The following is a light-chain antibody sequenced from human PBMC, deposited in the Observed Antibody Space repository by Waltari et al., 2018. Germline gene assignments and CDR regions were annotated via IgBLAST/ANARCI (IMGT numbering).Light chain of an antibody. J-gene: IGKJ3*01. Sequence: ETVVTQSPLSLSVSPGAPASISCRSSQSLLRNGDNYLDWYLQRPGQSPQLLIYLGSNRASGVPDRFGGSGSGTDFTLKISAVEGDDVGVYYCMQALATPGFGPGTKVELK. CDR3: MQALATPG. CDR2: LGS. CDR1: QSLLRNGDNY. V-gene: IGKV2-28*01.